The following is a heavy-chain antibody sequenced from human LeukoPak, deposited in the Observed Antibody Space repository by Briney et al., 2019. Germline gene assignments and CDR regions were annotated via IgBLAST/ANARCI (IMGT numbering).Heavy chain of an antibody. Sequence: SETLSLTCTVSGGSISSFYWSWIRQPPGKGLEWIAYIYYSGSTNYNPSLKSRVTISVDTSKNHFSLKLTSVAAADTAVYYCARHGGYCSGASCSGVWFDPWGQGTLVTVSS. D-gene: IGHD2-15*01. V-gene: IGHV4-59*08. J-gene: IGHJ5*02. CDR1: GGSISSFY. CDR3: ARHGGYCSGASCSGVWFDP. CDR2: IYYSGST.